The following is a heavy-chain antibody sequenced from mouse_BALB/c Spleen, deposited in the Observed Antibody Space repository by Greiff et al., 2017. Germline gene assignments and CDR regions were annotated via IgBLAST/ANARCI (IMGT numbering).Heavy chain of an antibody. V-gene: IGHV3-5*02. Sequence: EVKLQESGPGLVKPSQTVSLTCTVTGISITTGNYRWSWIRQFPGNKLEWIGYIYYSGTITYNPSLTSRTTITRDTSKNQFFLEMNSLTAEDTATYCCARERPYYIDYWGQGTTLTVSS. CDR2: IYYSGTI. J-gene: IGHJ2*01. CDR3: ARERPYYIDY. CDR1: GISITTGNYR.